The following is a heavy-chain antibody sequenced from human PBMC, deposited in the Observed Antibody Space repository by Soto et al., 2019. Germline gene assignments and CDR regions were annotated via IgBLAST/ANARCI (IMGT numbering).Heavy chain of an antibody. Sequence: SETLSLTCAVYGGSFSGYYWSWIRQPPGKGLEWIGEINHSGSTNYNPSLKSRVTISVDTSKNQFSLKLNSVTAADTAVYYCARGGQDFWSGPFDYWGQGALVTVSS. CDR3: ARGGQDFWSGPFDY. J-gene: IGHJ4*02. D-gene: IGHD3-3*01. V-gene: IGHV4-34*01. CDR1: GGSFSGYY. CDR2: INHSGST.